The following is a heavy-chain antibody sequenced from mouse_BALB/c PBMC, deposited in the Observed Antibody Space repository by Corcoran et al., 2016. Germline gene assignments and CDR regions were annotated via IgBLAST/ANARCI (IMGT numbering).Heavy chain of an antibody. D-gene: IGHD1-1*01. CDR2: IDTANGNT. CDR1: GFNIKDTY. CDR3: ARGYCSSYGYFDV. J-gene: IGHJ1*01. V-gene: IGHV14-3*02. Sequence: EVQLQQSGAELVKPGASVKLSCTASGFNIKDTYMHWVKQRPEQGLEWIGRIDTANGNTKYDPKFQGKATITADKSYNTAYLQLIILTSEDTAVYYCARGYCSSYGYFDVWGAGTTVTVSS.